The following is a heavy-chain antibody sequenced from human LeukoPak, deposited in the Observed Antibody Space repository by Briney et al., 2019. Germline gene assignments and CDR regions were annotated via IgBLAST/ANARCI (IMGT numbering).Heavy chain of an antibody. D-gene: IGHD1-26*01. V-gene: IGHV3-23*01. Sequence: GGSLRLSCAVSGFTFSNYAMTWVRQAPGKGLEWVSAISDRGDKRYYADSVKGRFTISRDNSKSTVYLQMSSLRAEDTAIYYCAKDWSCDYWGQGTLVTASS. CDR2: ISDRGDKR. CDR3: AKDWSCDY. J-gene: IGHJ4*02. CDR1: GFTFSNYA.